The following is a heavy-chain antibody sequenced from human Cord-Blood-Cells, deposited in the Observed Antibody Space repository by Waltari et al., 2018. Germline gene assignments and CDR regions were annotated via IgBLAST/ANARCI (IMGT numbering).Heavy chain of an antibody. J-gene: IGHJ4*02. CDR1: GYTFTGYY. Sequence: QVQLVQSGAEVKKPGASVKVSCKASGYTFTGYYMHWVRQAPGQGLEWMGWINPNSGGTNYTQKFQGRVTMTRDTSISTAYMELSRLRSDDTAVYYCTRVSCSGGSCYFDYWGQGTLVTVSS. V-gene: IGHV1-2*02. CDR2: INPNSGGT. CDR3: TRVSCSGGSCYFDY. D-gene: IGHD2-15*01.